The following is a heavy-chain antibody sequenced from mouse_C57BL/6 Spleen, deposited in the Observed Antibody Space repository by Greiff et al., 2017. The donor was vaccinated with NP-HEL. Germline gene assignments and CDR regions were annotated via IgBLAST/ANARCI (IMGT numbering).Heavy chain of an antibody. CDR2: INPNNGGT. D-gene: IGHD1-1*01. V-gene: IGHV1-26*01. CDR3: AILLSMDY. Sequence: EVQLQQSGPELVKPGASVKISCKASGYTFTDYYMNWVKQSHGKSLEWIGDINPNNGGTSYNQKFKGKATLTVDKSSSTAYMELRSLTSEDSAVYYCAILLSMDYWGQGTSVTVSS. CDR1: GYTFTDYY. J-gene: IGHJ4*01.